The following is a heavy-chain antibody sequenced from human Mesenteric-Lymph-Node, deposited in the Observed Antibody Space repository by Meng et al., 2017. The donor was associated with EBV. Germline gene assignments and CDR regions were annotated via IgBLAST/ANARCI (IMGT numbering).Heavy chain of an antibody. V-gene: IGHV1-69*01. CDR3: ARVVSSGWFFDY. CDR2: IIPMFGTA. CDR1: GGTFSSYA. D-gene: IGHD6-19*01. J-gene: IGHJ4*02. Sequence: QVELVQYGAGVKNTGFSVTVSCQASGGTFSSYAFSWVRQAPGQGLEWMAGIIPMFGTANYAQKFQGRVTITADESTSTAYMELSSLRSEDTAVYYCARVVSSGWFFDYWGQGTLVTVSS.